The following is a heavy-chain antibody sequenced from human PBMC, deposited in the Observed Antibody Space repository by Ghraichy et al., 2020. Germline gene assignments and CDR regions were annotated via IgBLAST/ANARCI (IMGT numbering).Heavy chain of an antibody. J-gene: IGHJ4*02. CDR3: ARSSRYYYDSSGYYSFDY. V-gene: IGHV3-53*01. CDR2: IYSGGNT. D-gene: IGHD3-22*01. CDR1: GFTVSSNY. Sequence: GGSLRLSCAASGFTVSSNYMSWVRQAPGKGLEWVSVIYSGGNTYYADSVKGRFTISRDNSKNTLNLQMNSLRAEDTAVYYCARSSRYYYDSSGYYSFDYWGQGTLVTVSS.